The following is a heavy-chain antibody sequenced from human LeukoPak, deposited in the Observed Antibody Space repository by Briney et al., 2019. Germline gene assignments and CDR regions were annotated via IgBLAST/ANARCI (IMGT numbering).Heavy chain of an antibody. CDR1: GGSISSSSYY. Sequence: PSETLSLTCTVSGGSISSSSYYWGWFRQPPGKGLEWIGNIYYSGSTYYNPSLKSRVTISVDTSKNQSSLKLSSVTAADTAVYYCARDLAYGSGLDYWGQGTLVTVSS. CDR3: ARDLAYGSGLDY. J-gene: IGHJ4*02. D-gene: IGHD3-10*01. V-gene: IGHV4-39*07. CDR2: IYYSGST.